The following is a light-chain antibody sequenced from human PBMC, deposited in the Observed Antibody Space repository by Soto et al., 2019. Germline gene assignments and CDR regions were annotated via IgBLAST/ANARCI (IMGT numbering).Light chain of an antibody. Sequence: DIVMTQSPDSLAVSLGERATINCKYSKSVLYSSNNKNYLAWYQQKPGQPPKLLIYWASTRESGVPDRFSGSGSGTDFTLTISSLQAEDVAVYYCQQYYSTPPTFGQGTKVEIK. CDR1: KSVLYSSNNKNY. J-gene: IGKJ1*01. CDR2: WAS. CDR3: QQYYSTPPT. V-gene: IGKV4-1*01.